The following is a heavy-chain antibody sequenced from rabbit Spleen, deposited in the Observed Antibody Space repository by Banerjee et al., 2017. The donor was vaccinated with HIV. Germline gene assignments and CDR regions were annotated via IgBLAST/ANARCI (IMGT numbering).Heavy chain of an antibody. CDR1: GFSLSGTHW. V-gene: IGHV1S40*01. CDR2: IYADSSENT. J-gene: IGHJ6*01. Sequence: QSLQESGGGLFQPGGSLALTCKASGFSLSGTHWVYWVRQAPGKGLEWIGSIYADSSENTYYASWAKGPIHVSKTSSTTVTLQITRPPAADPATYFCAKGGNLWGPVTLVTVS. CDR3: AKGGNL.